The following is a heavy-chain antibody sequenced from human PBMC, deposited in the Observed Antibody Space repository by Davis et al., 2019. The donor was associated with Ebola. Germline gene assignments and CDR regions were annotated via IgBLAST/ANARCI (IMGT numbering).Heavy chain of an antibody. CDR3: ARDPGYCSSTSCYGWMDV. CDR2: INPNSGGT. J-gene: IGHJ6*04. D-gene: IGHD2-2*01. V-gene: IGHV1-2*02. CDR1: GGTFSSYA. Sequence: ASVQFSCKASGGTFSSYAISWVRQAPGQGLEWMGWINPNSGGTNYAQKFQGRVTMTRDTSISTAYMELSRLRSDDTAVYYCARDPGYCSSTSCYGWMDVWGKGTTVTVSS.